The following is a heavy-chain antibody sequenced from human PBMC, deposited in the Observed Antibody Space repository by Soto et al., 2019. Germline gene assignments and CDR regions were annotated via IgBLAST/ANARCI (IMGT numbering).Heavy chain of an antibody. J-gene: IGHJ6*02. Sequence: PGESLKISCKGSGYSFTSYWIGWVRQMPGKGLEWMGIIYPGDSDTRYSPSFQGQVTISADKSISTAYLQWSSLKASDTAMYYCATRSHNSSSGTYYYYGMDVWGQGTTVTVSS. CDR3: ATRSHNSSSGTYYYYGMDV. CDR2: IYPGDSDT. V-gene: IGHV5-51*01. D-gene: IGHD6-6*01. CDR1: GYSFTSYW.